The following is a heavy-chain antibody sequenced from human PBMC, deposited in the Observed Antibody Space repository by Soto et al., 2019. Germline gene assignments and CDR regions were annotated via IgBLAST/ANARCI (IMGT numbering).Heavy chain of an antibody. D-gene: IGHD1-1*01. V-gene: IGHV3-23*01. CDR3: AKDRGWGELAASFDY. CDR1: GFTFSSYA. CDR2: TSGSGSST. J-gene: IGHJ4*02. Sequence: EVQLLESGGSLVQPGGALRLSCAASGFTFSSYAMSWVRQAPGKGLEWVSGTSGSGSSTYYVDFVKGRFTISRDNSKNTLNLQMNSLRAEDTAVYYCAKDRGWGELAASFDYCGQGTLVTVST.